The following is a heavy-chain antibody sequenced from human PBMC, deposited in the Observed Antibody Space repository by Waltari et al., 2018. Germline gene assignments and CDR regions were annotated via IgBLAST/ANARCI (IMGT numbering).Heavy chain of an antibody. CDR2: MNPNSGNT. J-gene: IGHJ6*02. V-gene: IGHV1-8*01. CDR3: ARGREGWLHRPGYYGMDV. Sequence: QVQLVQSGAEVKKPGASVKVSCKASGYTFTSYDINWVRQATGQGLEWMGWMNPNSGNTGYAQKFQGRVTMTRNTSISTAYMELSSLRSEDTAVYYGARGREGWLHRPGYYGMDVWGQGTTVIVSS. D-gene: IGHD5-12*01. CDR1: GYTFTSYD.